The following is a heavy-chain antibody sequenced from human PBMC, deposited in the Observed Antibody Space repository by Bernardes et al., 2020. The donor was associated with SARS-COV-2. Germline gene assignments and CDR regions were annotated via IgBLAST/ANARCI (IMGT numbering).Heavy chain of an antibody. V-gene: IGHV4-59*01. CDR1: GGSIRTYY. J-gene: IGHJ3*02. Sequence: SEPLSLTCTVSGGSIRTYYWTWIRQPPGKGLQWIGYIYYSGSTTYNPSLKSRLTLSVDTSKNQFSLKLNSVTAADSAIYYCARAAVGGTTEEGGDAFDIWGQGTVVTVSS. D-gene: IGHD6-19*01. CDR3: ARAAVGGTTEEGGDAFDI. CDR2: IYYSGST.